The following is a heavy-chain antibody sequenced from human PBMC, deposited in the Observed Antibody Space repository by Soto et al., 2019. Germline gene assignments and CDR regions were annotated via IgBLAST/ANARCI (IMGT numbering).Heavy chain of an antibody. CDR1: GGSISSYY. D-gene: IGHD3-22*01. CDR3: ALDYYDSSGSPWYY. J-gene: IGHJ4*02. Sequence: SETLSLTCTVSGGSISSYYWSWIRQPPGKGLEWIGYIYYSGSTNYNPSLKSRVTISVDTSKNQFSLKLSSVTAADTAVYYCALDYYDSSGSPWYYWGQGTLVTVSS. CDR2: IYYSGST. V-gene: IGHV4-59*12.